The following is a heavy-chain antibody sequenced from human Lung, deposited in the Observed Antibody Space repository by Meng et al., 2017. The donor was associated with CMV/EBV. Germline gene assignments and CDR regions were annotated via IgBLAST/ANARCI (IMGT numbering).Heavy chain of an antibody. CDR3: ARHNYLWGSYPLDY. CDR1: GFTFSSYT. CDR2: ISTRSSYI. D-gene: IGHD3-16*01. Sequence: GASXKISCAASGFTFSSYTMNWVRQAPGKGLEWVSSISTRSSYIYYADSVKGRFTVSRDNAKNSQYLQMNSLRAEDTAVYYCARHNYLWGSYPLDYWGQGXLVTVSS. J-gene: IGHJ4*02. V-gene: IGHV3-21*01.